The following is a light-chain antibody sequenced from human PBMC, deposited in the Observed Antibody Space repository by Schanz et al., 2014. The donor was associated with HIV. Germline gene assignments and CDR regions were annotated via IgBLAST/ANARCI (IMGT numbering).Light chain of an antibody. Sequence: EIVMTQSPATLSVSPGERATLSCRASQSVSSSYLAWYQQKPGQAPRLLIYGASSRATGVPARFSGSGSGTDFTLTISSLEPEDFAVYYCQQRTNWPPLTFGQGTRLEIK. CDR2: GAS. J-gene: IGKJ5*01. CDR1: QSVSSSY. CDR3: QQRTNWPPLT. V-gene: IGKV3D-20*02.